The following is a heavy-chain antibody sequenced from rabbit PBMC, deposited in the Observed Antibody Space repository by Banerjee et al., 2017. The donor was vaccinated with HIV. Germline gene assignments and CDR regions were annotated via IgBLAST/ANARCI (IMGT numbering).Heavy chain of an antibody. CDR2: IDPVFGST. Sequence: QEHLVESGGGLVQPGGSLKLSCKASGFDFSSYGVSWVRQAPGKGLEWIGYIDPVFGSTYYASWVNGRFTISSHNAQNTVTLQMTSLTAADTASYFCARDLAGVIGWNFGLWGQGTLVTVS. D-gene: IGHD4-1*01. V-gene: IGHV1S47*01. J-gene: IGHJ4*01. CDR3: ARDLAGVIGWNFGL. CDR1: GFDFSSYG.